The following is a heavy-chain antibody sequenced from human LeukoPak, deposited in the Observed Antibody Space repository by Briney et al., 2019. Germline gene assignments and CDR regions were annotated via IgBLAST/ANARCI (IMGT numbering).Heavy chain of an antibody. Sequence: PSETLSLTCTVSGGSISSSSYYWGWIRQPPGKGLEWIGSIYYSGSTYYNPSLKSRVTISVDTSKNQFSLKLSSVAAADTAVYYCARDLPGYCSSTSWPWGQGTLVTVSS. CDR3: ARDLPGYCSSTSWP. CDR2: IYYSGST. V-gene: IGHV4-39*02. CDR1: GGSISSSSYY. D-gene: IGHD2-2*01. J-gene: IGHJ4*02.